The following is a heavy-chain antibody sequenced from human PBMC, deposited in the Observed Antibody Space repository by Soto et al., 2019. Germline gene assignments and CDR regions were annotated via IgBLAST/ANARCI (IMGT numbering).Heavy chain of an antibody. CDR3: ARGIRIAPTTDGRFDH. D-gene: IGHD6-13*01. CDR2: ISAYNGNT. V-gene: IGHV1-18*01. J-gene: IGHJ5*02. Sequence: XSVKVSCKASGYTFTSYGISWVRQAPGQGLEWMGWISAYNGNTNYAQKLQGRVTMTTDTSTSTAYMELRSLRSDDTAVYYCARGIRIAPTTDGRFDHWGQGTLVTVSS. CDR1: GYTFTSYG.